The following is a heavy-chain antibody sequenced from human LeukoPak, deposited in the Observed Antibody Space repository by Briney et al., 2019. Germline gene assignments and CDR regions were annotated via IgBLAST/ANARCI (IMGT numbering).Heavy chain of an antibody. Sequence: PSETLSLTCTISGGSISTYFWSWIRQPPGKGLEWIGYIYYTGSTNYNPSLKSRVTISVDTSKNQFSLKLSSVTAADTAVYYCARRPYYYDSSGHYYGYFVYWGQGTLVTVSS. CDR3: ARRPYYYDSSGHYYGYFVY. V-gene: IGHV4-59*01. CDR2: IYYTGST. CDR1: GGSISTYF. D-gene: IGHD3-22*01. J-gene: IGHJ4*02.